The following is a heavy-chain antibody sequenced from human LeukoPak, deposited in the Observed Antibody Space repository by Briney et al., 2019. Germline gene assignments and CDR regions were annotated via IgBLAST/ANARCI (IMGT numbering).Heavy chain of an antibody. CDR1: GYTFTGDY. CDR3: ATGGGSCPGGCWFDP. CDR2: INPNSGGT. V-gene: IGHV1-2*02. D-gene: IGHD2-15*01. J-gene: IGHJ5*02. Sequence: ASVKVSCKASGYTFTGDYMHWVRQAPGQGLEWMGWINPNSGGTNYAQKFQGRVTMTRDTSISTAYMELSRLRSDDTAVYYCATGGGSCPGGCWFDPWGQGTLVTVSS.